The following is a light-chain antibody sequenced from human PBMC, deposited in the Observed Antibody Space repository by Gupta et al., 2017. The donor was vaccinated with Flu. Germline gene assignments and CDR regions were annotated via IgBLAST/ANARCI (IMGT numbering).Light chain of an antibody. CDR2: SNT. V-gene: IGLV10-54*04. J-gene: IGLJ3*02. CDR3: QAWDSPSDGGV. CDR1: GNNVGNKG. Sequence: NGNNVGNKGAAWHQQKPGQAPVVLFDSNTNRPSGIPDGFSASSSGNTATLTITRVEPEDEADYYCQAWDSPSDGGVFGGGTKLTVL.